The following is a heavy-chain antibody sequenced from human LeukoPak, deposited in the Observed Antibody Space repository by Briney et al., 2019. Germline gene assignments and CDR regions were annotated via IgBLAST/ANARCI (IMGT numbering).Heavy chain of an antibody. CDR3: ASLRSDSSGYYNLRIDY. J-gene: IGHJ4*02. Sequence: SETLSLTCTVSGGSVSRGSYYWSWIRPPPGKGMEWIGYIYYSGSTNYNPSLKSRVTISVDTSKNQFSLKLSSVTAADTAVYYCASLRSDSSGYYNLRIDYWGQGTLVTVSS. V-gene: IGHV4-61*01. D-gene: IGHD3-22*01. CDR1: GGSVSRGSYY. CDR2: IYYSGST.